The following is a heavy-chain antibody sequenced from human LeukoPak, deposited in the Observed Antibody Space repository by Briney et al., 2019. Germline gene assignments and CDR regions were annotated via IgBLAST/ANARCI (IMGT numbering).Heavy chain of an antibody. Sequence: SQTLSLTCIVSGGSISSGGYYWSWIRQHPGKGLEWIGYIYYSGSTYYNPSLKSRVTISVDTSKNQFSLKLSSVTAADTAVYYCARHWGTTVTTIDYWGQGTLVTVSS. CDR1: GGSISSGGYY. J-gene: IGHJ4*02. CDR2: IYYSGST. V-gene: IGHV4-31*03. CDR3: ARHWGTTVTTIDY. D-gene: IGHD4-17*01.